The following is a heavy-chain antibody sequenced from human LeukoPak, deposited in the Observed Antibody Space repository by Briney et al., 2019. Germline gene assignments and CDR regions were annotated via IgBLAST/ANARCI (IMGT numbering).Heavy chain of an antibody. CDR3: ARSGIAVAGTADAFDI. CDR2: INHSGST. Sequence: PSETLSLTCAVYGGSFSGYYWSWIRQPPGKGLEWIGEINHSGSTNYNPSLKSRVTMSVDTSKNQFSLKLSSVTAADTAVYYCARSGIAVAGTADAFDIWGQGTMVTVSS. D-gene: IGHD6-19*01. J-gene: IGHJ3*02. CDR1: GGSFSGYY. V-gene: IGHV4-34*01.